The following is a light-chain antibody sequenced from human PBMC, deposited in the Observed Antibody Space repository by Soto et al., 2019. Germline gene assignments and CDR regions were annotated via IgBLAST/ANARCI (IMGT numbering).Light chain of an antibody. CDR2: DAY. Sequence: EIVMTQSPATLSFSPGERATLSCRASRSFRGLLAWYQQKPGQAPRLLIYDAYNRATGIPPRFSGSGSGTDFTLTISSLEPEDSAVYYCQQRHMWPITFGQGTRLEIK. CDR1: RSFRGL. CDR3: QQRHMWPIT. J-gene: IGKJ5*01. V-gene: IGKV3-11*01.